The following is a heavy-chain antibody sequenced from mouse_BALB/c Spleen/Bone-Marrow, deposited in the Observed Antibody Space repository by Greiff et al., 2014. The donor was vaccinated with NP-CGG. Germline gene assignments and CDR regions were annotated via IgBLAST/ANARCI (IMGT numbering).Heavy chain of an antibody. V-gene: IGHV1-80*01. CDR3: ARDYYGSRYYFDY. CDR1: GYAFSSYW. J-gene: IGHJ2*01. D-gene: IGHD1-1*01. CDR2: IYPGDGDT. Sequence: QVQLQQSGAELVRPGSSVKISCKASGYAFSSYWMNWVKQRPGQGLEWIGRIYPGDGDTNYNGKFKGKATLTADKSSSTAYMQLISLTSEDSAVYFCARDYYGSRYYFDYWGQGTTLTVSS.